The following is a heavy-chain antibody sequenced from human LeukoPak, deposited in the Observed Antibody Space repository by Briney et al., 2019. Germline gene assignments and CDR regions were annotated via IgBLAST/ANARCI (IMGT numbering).Heavy chain of an antibody. CDR2: INSDGSST. CDR3: ARVEGVLQYYYGMDV. CDR1: GFTFSNYW. V-gene: IGHV3-74*01. Sequence: GGSLRLSCAASGFTFSNYWMHWVRQVPGQGLAWVSRINSDGSSTNYADSVKGRFTISRDNAKNMVYLQMDSLRAEDTAVYYCARVEGVLQYYYGMDVWGQGTTVTVS. D-gene: IGHD1-1*01. J-gene: IGHJ6*02.